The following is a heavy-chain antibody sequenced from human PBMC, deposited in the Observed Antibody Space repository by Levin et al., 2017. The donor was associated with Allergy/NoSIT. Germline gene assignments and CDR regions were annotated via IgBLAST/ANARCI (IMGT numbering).Heavy chain of an antibody. CDR3: ARAPEIQLRPSYHYYGMDV. D-gene: IGHD5-18*01. V-gene: IGHV3-30*04. Sequence: GGSLRLSCAASGFTFGSYAMHWVRQAPGKGLEWVAVISYDGSNKYYADSVKGRFTISRDNSRNTLYLQMNSLRAEDTAVYYCARAPEIQLRPSYHYYGMDVWGQGTTVTVSS. CDR2: ISYDGSNK. CDR1: GFTFGSYA. J-gene: IGHJ6*02.